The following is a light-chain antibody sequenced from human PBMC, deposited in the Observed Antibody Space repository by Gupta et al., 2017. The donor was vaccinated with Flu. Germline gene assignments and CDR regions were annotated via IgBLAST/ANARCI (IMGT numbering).Light chain of an antibody. CDR2: GAS. V-gene: IGKV3-20*01. J-gene: IGKJ2*03. CDR3: QQYCNSPPYS. CDR1: QSVSNSY. Sequence: EIVLTQFPGTLSLSPGERATLSCRASQSVSNSYLAWYQQKPGQAPRLLIYGASSRATGIPDRFSGSGSGTDFTLTISRRDPEDFAVYYCQQYCNSPPYSFGQGTKLEIK.